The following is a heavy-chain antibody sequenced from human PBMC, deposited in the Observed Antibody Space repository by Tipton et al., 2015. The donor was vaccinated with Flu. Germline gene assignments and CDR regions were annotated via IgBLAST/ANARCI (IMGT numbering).Heavy chain of an antibody. Sequence: SLRLSCAASGFIVSSNYMSWVRRAPGKGLEWVSVIYSDDNTYYADSVKGRFTIPRDNSKNTLYLQMNSLRAEDTAVYYCARESGGAYGSGSFPHFDAWGQGALVTVSS. CDR1: GFIVSSNY. V-gene: IGHV3-53*01. CDR2: IYSDDNT. J-gene: IGHJ4*02. D-gene: IGHD3-10*01. CDR3: ARESGGAYGSGSFPHFDA.